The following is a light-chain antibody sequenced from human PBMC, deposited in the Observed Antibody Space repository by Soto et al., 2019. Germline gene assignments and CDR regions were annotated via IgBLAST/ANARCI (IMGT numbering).Light chain of an antibody. V-gene: IGKV3-15*01. Sequence: EIVMTQSPATLSVSPGERATLSCRASQSVSSNLAWYQQKPGQAPRLLIYGASTSATGIPDRFSGSGSGTEFALTLSSLRSEGFAFYYCQQYNNWSPPLTFGGGTKVEIK. J-gene: IGKJ4*01. CDR3: QQYNNWSPPLT. CDR1: QSVSSN. CDR2: GAS.